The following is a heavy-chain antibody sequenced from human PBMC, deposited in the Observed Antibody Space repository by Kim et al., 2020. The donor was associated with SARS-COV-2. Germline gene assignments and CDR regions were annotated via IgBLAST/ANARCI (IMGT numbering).Heavy chain of an antibody. CDR3: AKVAGYYGSGSYVDY. V-gene: IGHV3-23*01. Sequence: DAGKGRFTNARDKAKNTLYLQMNSVRAEDTAVYYCAKVAGYYGSGSYVDYWGQGTLVTVSS. D-gene: IGHD3-10*01. J-gene: IGHJ4*02.